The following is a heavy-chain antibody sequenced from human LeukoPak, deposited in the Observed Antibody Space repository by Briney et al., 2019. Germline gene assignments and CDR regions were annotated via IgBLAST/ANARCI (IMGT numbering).Heavy chain of an antibody. CDR1: GGTFSSYA. CDR2: ISPHNGYT. J-gene: IGHJ4*02. CDR3: ARGAVRGFKNDY. D-gene: IGHD3-10*01. V-gene: IGHV1-18*01. Sequence: ASVKVSCKASGGTFSSYAISWVRQAPGQGLEWMGWISPHNGYTNYVQNLQGRVTMTTDTSTSTVYMEVRSLRSDDTAVYYCARGAVRGFKNDYWGQGTLVTVSS.